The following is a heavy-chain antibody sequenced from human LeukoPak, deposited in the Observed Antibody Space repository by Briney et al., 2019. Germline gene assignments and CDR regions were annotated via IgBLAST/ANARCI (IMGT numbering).Heavy chain of an antibody. V-gene: IGHV1-46*01. CDR3: AGTKRRSGWNNWFDP. CDR2: INPSGGST. Sequence: ASVKVYCKASGYTFTSYYMHWVRQAPGQGLEWMGIINPSGGSTSYAQKFQGRVAMTRDTSTSTVYMELSSLRSEDTAVYYCAGTKRRSGWNNWFDPWGQGTLVTVSS. J-gene: IGHJ5*02. D-gene: IGHD6-19*01. CDR1: GYTFTSYY.